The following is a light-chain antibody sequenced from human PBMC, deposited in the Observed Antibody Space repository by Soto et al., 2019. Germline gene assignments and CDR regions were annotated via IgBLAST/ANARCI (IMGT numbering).Light chain of an antibody. CDR1: QDIRSD. CDR3: LQDNEYPLT. Sequence: AIQMTQFPSSLSASVGERVTITCRASQDIRSDLGWYQQRPGKAPQLLIYAKSNLQSGVPSTCSGSGSGTDFTLTITSLQPDDFATYHWLQDNEYPLTFGGGTKVEI. J-gene: IGKJ4*01. CDR2: AKS. V-gene: IGKV1-6*01.